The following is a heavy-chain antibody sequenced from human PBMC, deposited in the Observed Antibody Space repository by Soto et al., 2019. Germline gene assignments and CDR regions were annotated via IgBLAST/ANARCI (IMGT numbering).Heavy chain of an antibody. D-gene: IGHD1-7*01. V-gene: IGHV6-1*01. CDR3: ARGITGTNLYYYYGMDV. CDR1: GDSVSSNSAA. J-gene: IGHJ6*02. Sequence: SQTLSLTCAISGDSVSSNSAAWNWIRQSPSRGLEWLGRTYYRSKWYNDYAVSVKSRITINPDTSKNQFSLQLNSVTPEDTAVYYCARGITGTNLYYYYGMDVWGQGTTVTAP. CDR2: TYYRSKWYN.